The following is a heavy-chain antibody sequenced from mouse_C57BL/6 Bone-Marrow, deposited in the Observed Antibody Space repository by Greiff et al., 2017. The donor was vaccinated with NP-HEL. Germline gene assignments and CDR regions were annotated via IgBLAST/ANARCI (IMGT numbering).Heavy chain of an antibody. Sequence: QVTLKECGPGILQPSQTLSLTCSFSGFSLSTFGMGVGWIRQPSGKGLEWLAHIWLDDDKYYNPALKSRLTISKDTSKNQVFLKIANVDTADTATYYCARIEGFYSNYPYYAMDYWGQGTSVTVSS. CDR1: GFSLSTFGMG. CDR3: ARIEGFYSNYPYYAMDY. D-gene: IGHD2-5*01. CDR2: IWLDDDK. J-gene: IGHJ4*01. V-gene: IGHV8-8*01.